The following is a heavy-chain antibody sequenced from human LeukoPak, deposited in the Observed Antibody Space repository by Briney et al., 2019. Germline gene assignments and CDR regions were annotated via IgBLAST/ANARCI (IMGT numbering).Heavy chain of an antibody. CDR1: GFTFSSYA. Sequence: GGSLRLSCAASGFTFSSYAMSWVRQAPGKGLEWVSAISGSGGSTYYADSVKGRFTISRDNSKNTLYLQMNSLRAEDTAVYYCAKGVTQYQLLANWFDPWGQGTLVTVSS. CDR3: AKGVTQYQLLANWFDP. D-gene: IGHD2-2*01. J-gene: IGHJ5*02. V-gene: IGHV3-23*01. CDR2: ISGSGGST.